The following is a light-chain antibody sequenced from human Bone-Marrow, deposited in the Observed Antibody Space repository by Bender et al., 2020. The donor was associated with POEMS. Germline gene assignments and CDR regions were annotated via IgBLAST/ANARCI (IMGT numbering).Light chain of an antibody. Sequence: QSALTQPASVSGSPGQSITISCTGTSSDVGDYNYVSWYQQHPGKAPKVMIYDVSNRPSGVSNRFSGSKSGNTASLTISGLQAEDEADYFCGSYTSARTYVFGTGTKVTVL. V-gene: IGLV2-14*01. CDR1: SSDVGDYNY. CDR2: DVS. J-gene: IGLJ1*01. CDR3: GSYTSARTYV.